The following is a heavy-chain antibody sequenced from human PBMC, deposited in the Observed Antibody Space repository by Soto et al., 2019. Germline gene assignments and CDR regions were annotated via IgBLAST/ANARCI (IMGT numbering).Heavy chain of an antibody. D-gene: IGHD2-21*01. CDR3: AHLIWLGINHYVDY. J-gene: IGHJ4*02. V-gene: IGHV2-5*02. Sequence: QITLKESGPTLVKPTQTLTLTCTFSGFSLSTSGMGVGWIRQPPGKALEWLAVIYWDDDKQYRPSLRSRLTITKDTSKSQVVLTMTNVDPEDTATYYCAHLIWLGINHYVDYWGQGSLVTVSS. CDR1: GFSLSTSGMG. CDR2: IYWDDDK.